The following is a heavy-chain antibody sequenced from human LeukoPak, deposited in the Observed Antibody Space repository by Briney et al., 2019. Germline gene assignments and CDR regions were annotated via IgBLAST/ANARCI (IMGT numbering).Heavy chain of an antibody. J-gene: IGHJ1*01. CDR2: TYYRSKWYN. V-gene: IGHV6-1*01. Sequence: SQTLSLTCAISGDSVSSNSAAWHWIRQSPSRGLEWLGRTYYRSKWYNDYAVSVKSRITINPDTSKNQFSLQLNSVTPEDTAVYYCARADYGSGSYHEYFQHWGQGTLVTVSS. D-gene: IGHD3-10*01. CDR3: ARADYGSGSYHEYFQH. CDR1: GDSVSSNSAA.